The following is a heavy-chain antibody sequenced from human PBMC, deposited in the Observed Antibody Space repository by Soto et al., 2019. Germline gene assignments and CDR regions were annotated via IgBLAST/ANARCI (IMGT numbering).Heavy chain of an antibody. V-gene: IGHV1-2*04. Sequence: ASVKVSCKASGYTFTGYYMHWVRQAPGQGLEWMGWINPNSGGTNYAQKFQGWVTMTRDTSISTAYMELSRLRSDDTAVYYCARGYYDFWSGYQPQGWLDPWGQGTLVTVSS. CDR3: ARGYYDFWSGYQPQGWLDP. D-gene: IGHD3-3*01. J-gene: IGHJ5*02. CDR1: GYTFTGYY. CDR2: INPNSGGT.